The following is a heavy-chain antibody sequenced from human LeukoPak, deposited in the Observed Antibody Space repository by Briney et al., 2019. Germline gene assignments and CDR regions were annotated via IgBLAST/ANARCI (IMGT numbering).Heavy chain of an antibody. J-gene: IGHJ6*03. Sequence: PGGSLRLSCAASGFTFSSYGMHWVRQAPGKGLEWVAFIRYDGSNKYYADSVKGRFTISRDNSKNTLYLQMNSLRAEDTAVYYCAKVGLLWFGDVYYYYYMDVWGKGTTVTISS. CDR1: GFTFSSYG. V-gene: IGHV3-30*02. CDR2: IRYDGSNK. D-gene: IGHD3-10*01. CDR3: AKVGLLWFGDVYYYYYMDV.